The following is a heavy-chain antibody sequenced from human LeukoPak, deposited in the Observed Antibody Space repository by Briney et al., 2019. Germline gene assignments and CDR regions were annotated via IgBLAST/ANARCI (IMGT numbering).Heavy chain of an antibody. J-gene: IGHJ1*01. Sequence: SETLSLTCIVSSGSISSNYWSWIRQPPGKGLEWIGYIYYSGSTNYSPSLQSRVTISIDTSKSQFSLNLSSVTAADTAVYYCASLVYSSGWYAKYFQYWGQGTLVTVSS. V-gene: IGHV4-59*08. CDR2: IYYSGST. CDR1: SGSISSNY. CDR3: ASLVYSSGWYAKYFQY. D-gene: IGHD6-19*01.